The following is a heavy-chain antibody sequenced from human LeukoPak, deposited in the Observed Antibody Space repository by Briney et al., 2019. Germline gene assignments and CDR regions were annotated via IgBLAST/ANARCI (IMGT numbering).Heavy chain of an antibody. CDR3: AKVAKYYYGSETYYFFEH. CDR1: GFTFSSYW. J-gene: IGHJ4*02. Sequence: PGGSPRLSCAASGFTFSSYWMSWVRQAPGKGLEWVANIKQDGTEKYYVDSVKGRFTISRDNAKNSLYLQMNSLRVEDTAVYYCAKVAKYYYGSETYYFFEHWGQGTPVTASS. D-gene: IGHD3-10*01. CDR2: IKQDGTEK. V-gene: IGHV3-7*01.